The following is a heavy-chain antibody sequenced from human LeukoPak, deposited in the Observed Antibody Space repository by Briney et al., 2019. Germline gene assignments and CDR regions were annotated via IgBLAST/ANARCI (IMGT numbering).Heavy chain of an antibody. V-gene: IGHV3-23*01. CDR3: AKDVVRGQGGIYDY. CDR1: GFTFSSYA. CDR2: ISGSGGST. Sequence: GGSPRLSCAASGFTFSSYAMSWVRQAPGKGLEWVSAISGSGGSTYYADSVKGRFTISRDNSKNTLYPQMNSLRAEDTAVYYCAKDVVRGQGGIYDYWGQGTLVTVSS. D-gene: IGHD1-26*01. J-gene: IGHJ4*02.